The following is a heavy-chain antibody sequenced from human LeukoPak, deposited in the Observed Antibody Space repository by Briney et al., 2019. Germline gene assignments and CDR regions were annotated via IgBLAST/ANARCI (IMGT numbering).Heavy chain of an antibody. CDR1: GGSISSNSFY. V-gene: IGHV4-39*01. J-gene: IGHJ4*02. CDR2: IYYTGYT. D-gene: IGHD5-24*01. Sequence: PSETLSLTCTVSGGSISSNSFYWGWIRQPPGNGLEWIGSIYYTGYTYYSPSLRSRVTISVDTSKNQFSLRLSSVTAADTAVYYCARTTDLDYNGYQRLYSFDYWGQGTLVTVSS. CDR3: ARTTDLDYNGYQRLYSFDY.